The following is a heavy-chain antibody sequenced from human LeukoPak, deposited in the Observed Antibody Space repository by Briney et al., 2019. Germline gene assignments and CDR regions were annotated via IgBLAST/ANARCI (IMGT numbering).Heavy chain of an antibody. V-gene: IGHV3-33*01. CDR2: IWPNGSNK. J-gene: IGHJ3*02. Sequence: GRSLRLSCAASGFTFSTYGMHWVRQAPGKGMEWVAVIWPNGSNKYHADSVKGRFTISRDNSKSTLFLQMSSLAAEDTAVYYCVGELLTAAGTIGAFDIWGRGTMVTVSS. CDR3: VGELLTAAGTIGAFDI. CDR1: GFTFSTYG. D-gene: IGHD6-13*01.